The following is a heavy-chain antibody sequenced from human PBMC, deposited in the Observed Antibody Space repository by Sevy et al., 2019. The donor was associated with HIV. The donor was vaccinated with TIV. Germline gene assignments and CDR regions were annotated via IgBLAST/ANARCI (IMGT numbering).Heavy chain of an antibody. Sequence: GGSLRLSCAASGFTFSDYWMSWVRQAPGKGLEWVADIKQDGSERRYVDSVKGRFTISGDNATNSLFLHINSLRVEDTAIYYCVKSKGDYYFDYWGQGTLVTVSS. CDR2: IKQDGSER. V-gene: IGHV3-7*01. CDR3: VKSKGDYYFDY. J-gene: IGHJ4*02. D-gene: IGHD2-21*02. CDR1: GFTFSDYW.